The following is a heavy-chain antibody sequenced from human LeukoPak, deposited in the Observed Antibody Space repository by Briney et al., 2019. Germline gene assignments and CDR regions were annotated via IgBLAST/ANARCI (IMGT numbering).Heavy chain of an antibody. CDR2: INHSGST. J-gene: IGHJ6*04. D-gene: IGHD3-10*01. V-gene: IGHV4-34*01. CDR3: ARGRVVRGVIPRASYYGMDV. CDR1: GGSFSGYY. Sequence: SETLSLTCAVYGGSFSGYYWSWIRQPPGKGLEWIGEINHSGSTNYNPSLKSRVTISVDTSKNKFSLKLSSVTAADTAVYYCARGRVVRGVIPRASYYGMDVRGKGTTVTVSS.